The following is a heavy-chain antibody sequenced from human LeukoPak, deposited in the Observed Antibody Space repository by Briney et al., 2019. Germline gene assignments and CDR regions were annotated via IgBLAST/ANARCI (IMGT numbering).Heavy chain of an antibody. V-gene: IGHV4-61*02. Sequence: SETLSLTCTVSGDSISSGSYYWSWIRQPAGKGLEWIGRIYGTGSTNYNPSLRSQVTISVDTSKNQFSLKLSSVTAADTAVYYCAREGCSSTNCYPPFDSWGQGTLVTVSS. CDR3: AREGCSSTNCYPPFDS. D-gene: IGHD2-2*01. J-gene: IGHJ4*02. CDR1: GDSISSGSYY. CDR2: IYGTGST.